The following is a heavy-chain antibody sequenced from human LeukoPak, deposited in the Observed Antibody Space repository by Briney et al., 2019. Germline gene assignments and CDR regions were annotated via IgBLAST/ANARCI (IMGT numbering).Heavy chain of an antibody. CDR3: ANYRS. V-gene: IGHV3-23*01. CDR1: GFNFSSYA. D-gene: IGHD1-14*01. CDR2: ISGSGSST. Sequence: GGSLRLSCAGSGFNFSSYAMSWVRQAPGKGLEWVSGISGSGSSTHYADSVKGRFTISRDNSKSTLYLQMSSLRDEDTAVYYCANYRSWGQGTLVTVSS. J-gene: IGHJ4*02.